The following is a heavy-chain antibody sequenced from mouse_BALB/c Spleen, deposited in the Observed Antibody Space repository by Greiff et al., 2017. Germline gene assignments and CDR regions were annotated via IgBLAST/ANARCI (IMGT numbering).Heavy chain of an antibody. CDR1: GYTFTSYW. CDR2: INPSTGYT. Sequence: QVQLQQSGAELAKPGASVKMSCKASGYTFTSYWMHWVKQRPGQGLEWIGYINPSTGYTEYNQKFKDKATLTADKSYSTAYMQLSSLTSEDSAVYYCARGGYDPFAYWGQGTLVTVSA. V-gene: IGHV1-7*01. J-gene: IGHJ3*01. CDR3: ARGGYDPFAY. D-gene: IGHD2-14*01.